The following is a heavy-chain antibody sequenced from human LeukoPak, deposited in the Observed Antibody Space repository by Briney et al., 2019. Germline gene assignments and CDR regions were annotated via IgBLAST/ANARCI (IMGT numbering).Heavy chain of an antibody. V-gene: IGHV3-7*01. Sequence: PGGSLRLSCAASGFTFSSYWMSWVRQAPGKGLEWVANIKQDGSEKYYVDSVKGRFTISRDNSKNTLYLQMNSLRAEDTAVYYCAKLPSGVVVTAELDYWGQGTLVTVSS. CDR3: AKLPSGVVVTAELDY. D-gene: IGHD2-21*02. CDR1: GFTFSSYW. J-gene: IGHJ4*02. CDR2: IKQDGSEK.